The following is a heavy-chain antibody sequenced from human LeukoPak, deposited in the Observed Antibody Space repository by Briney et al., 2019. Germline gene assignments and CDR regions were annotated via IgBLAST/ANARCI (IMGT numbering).Heavy chain of an antibody. J-gene: IGHJ4*02. CDR3: ARTDPLRSGSYYPDY. V-gene: IGHV3-30-3*01. CDR2: ISYDGSNK. Sequence: PGGSLRLSCAASGFTFSRFSMHWVRQAPGKGLEWVAVISYDGSNKYYADSVKGRFTISRDNSKNTLYLQMNSLRAEDTAVYYCARTDPLRSGSYYPDYWGQGTLVTVSS. D-gene: IGHD3-10*01. CDR1: GFTFSRFS.